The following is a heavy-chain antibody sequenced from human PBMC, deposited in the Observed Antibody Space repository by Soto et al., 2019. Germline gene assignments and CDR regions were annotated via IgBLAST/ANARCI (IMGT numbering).Heavy chain of an antibody. J-gene: IGHJ4*02. CDR2: IYSSGST. CDR1: GGSISNYY. D-gene: IGHD1-26*01. CDR3: ARVYSGSYSDY. V-gene: IGHV4-59*01. Sequence: PSETLSLTCTVSGGSISNYYWNWIRQSPGKGLEWIGYIYSSGSTHYNPSLQNRVTISIDTSKNQVSLKVNSVTAADTAVYYCARVYSGSYSDYWGQGTLVTSPQ.